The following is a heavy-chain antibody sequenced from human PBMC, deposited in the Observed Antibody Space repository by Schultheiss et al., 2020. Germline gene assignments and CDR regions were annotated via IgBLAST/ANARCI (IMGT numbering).Heavy chain of an antibody. J-gene: IGHJ6*02. CDR2: ISYDGSNK. V-gene: IGHV3-30-3*01. Sequence: GGSLRLSCAASGFTFSSYAMSWVRQAPGKGLEWVAVISYDGSNKYYADSVKGRFTISRDNSKNTLYLQMNSLRAEDTAVYYCARATVTSPYYYYGMDVWGQGTTVTVAS. D-gene: IGHD4-17*01. CDR3: ARATVTSPYYYYGMDV. CDR1: GFTFSSYA.